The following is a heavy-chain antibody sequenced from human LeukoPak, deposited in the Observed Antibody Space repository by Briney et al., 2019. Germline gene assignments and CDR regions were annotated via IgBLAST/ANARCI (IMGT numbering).Heavy chain of an antibody. D-gene: IGHD3-22*01. CDR3: ARNYYDSSGYYYAFDY. CDR2: ISSSGSLI. Sequence: GGSLRLSCAASGFIFSSFRMNWVRQAPGKGLECVSSISSSGSLIYYADSMKGRLIVSRDNAKNSLFLQLNSLRAEDTAVYYCARNYYDSSGYYYAFDYWGQGTLVTVSS. V-gene: IGHV3-21*01. CDR1: GFIFSSFR. J-gene: IGHJ4*02.